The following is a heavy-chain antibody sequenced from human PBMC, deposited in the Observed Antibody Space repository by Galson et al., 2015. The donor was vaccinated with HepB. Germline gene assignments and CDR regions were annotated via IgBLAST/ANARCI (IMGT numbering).Heavy chain of an antibody. D-gene: IGHD3-22*01. CDR1: GFIFSDYY. CDR3: ARDSRGCCDSSGYYRFFDY. CDR2: ISHSGGII. V-gene: IGHV3-11*01. Sequence: SLRLSCAASGFIFSDYYMSWIRRAPGKGLEWFSYISHSGGIIYYTDSVKGRFTISRDNAKNSLYLQMSSLRAEDTAVYYCARDSRGCCDSSGYYRFFDYWGQGTLVTVSS. J-gene: IGHJ4*02.